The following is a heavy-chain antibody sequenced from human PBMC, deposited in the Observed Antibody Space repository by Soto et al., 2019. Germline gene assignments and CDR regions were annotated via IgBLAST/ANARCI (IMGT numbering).Heavy chain of an antibody. J-gene: IGHJ6*03. D-gene: IGHD2-8*02. CDR2: MNPNSGNT. Sequence: ASVKVSCKASGYTFTSYDINWVRQATGQGLEWMGWMNPNSGNTGYAQKFQGRVTMTRNTSISTANMEMSSLRSEDTAVYYCARASGPPYYYYYMDVWGKGTTVTVSS. CDR1: GYTFTSYD. V-gene: IGHV1-8*01. CDR3: ARASGPPYYYYYMDV.